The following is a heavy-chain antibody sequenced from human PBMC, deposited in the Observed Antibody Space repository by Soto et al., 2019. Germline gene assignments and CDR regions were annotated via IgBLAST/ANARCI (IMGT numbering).Heavy chain of an antibody. CDR3: AKDGGSMDGLIDY. D-gene: IGHD3-16*01. J-gene: IGHJ4*02. CDR2: ISYDGSNK. V-gene: IGHV3-30*18. CDR1: GFTFSSYG. Sequence: QVPLVESGGGVVQPGRSLRLSCAASGFTFSSYGMHWVRQAPGKGLEWVAVISYDGSNKYYADSVKGRFTISRDNSKNTLYLQMNSLRAEDTAVYYCAKDGGSMDGLIDYWGQGTLVTVSS.